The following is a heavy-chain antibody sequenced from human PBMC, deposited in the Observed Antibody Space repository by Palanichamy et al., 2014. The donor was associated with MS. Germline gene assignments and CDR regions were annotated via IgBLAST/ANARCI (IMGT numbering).Heavy chain of an antibody. CDR3: ATRPTRPTGGGLGV. CDR1: GGSIASDKW. V-gene: IGHV4-4*02. Sequence: QVQLQESGPRLVKPSGTLSLTCSVSGGSIASDKWWTWVRQPPGKGLEWIAEIYHTGNTASSPSVKNRVTISADKSKNQFSLQLSSVTAADTAVYYCATRPTRPTGGGLGVWGQGTAVTVSS. J-gene: IGHJ6*02. CDR2: IYHTGNT. D-gene: IGHD2-8*02.